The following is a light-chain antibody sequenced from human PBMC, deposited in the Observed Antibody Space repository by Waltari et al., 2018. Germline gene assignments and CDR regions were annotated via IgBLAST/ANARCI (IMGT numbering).Light chain of an antibody. CDR2: ATS. V-gene: IGKV1-27*01. CDR3: QKYNSAPKT. Sequence: DIQMTQSPSSLSASVGDRVTITCRASQGISNYLAWYQQNPGKVPKLLIYATSTLQSGVPSRFSGSGSGTDFTLNISSLQPEDVATYYCQKYNSAPKTFGQGTKVEIK. CDR1: QGISNY. J-gene: IGKJ1*01.